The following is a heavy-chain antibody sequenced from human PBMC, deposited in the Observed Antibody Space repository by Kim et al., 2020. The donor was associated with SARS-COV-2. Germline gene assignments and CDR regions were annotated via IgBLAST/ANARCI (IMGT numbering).Heavy chain of an antibody. V-gene: IGHV4-39*07. CDR3: ARGQQLANWFDP. J-gene: IGHJ5*02. CDR1: GGSISSSSYY. CDR2: IYYSGST. Sequence: SETLSLTCTVSGGSISSSSYYWGWIRQPPGKGLEWIGSIYYSGSTYYNPSLKSRVTISVDTSKNQFSLKLSSVTAADTAVYYCARGQQLANWFDPWGQGTLVTVSS. D-gene: IGHD6-13*01.